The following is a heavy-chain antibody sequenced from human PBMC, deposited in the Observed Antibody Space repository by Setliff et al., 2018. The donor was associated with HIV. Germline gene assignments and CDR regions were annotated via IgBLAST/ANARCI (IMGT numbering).Heavy chain of an antibody. CDR1: GGSIRSIDYF. J-gene: IGHJ4*02. V-gene: IGHV4-39*01. CDR3: ASPSSSGWYPLLY. D-gene: IGHD6-19*01. CDR2: IYYGGTT. Sequence: SETLSLTCTVSGGSIRSIDYFWGWIRQPPGKGLEWLGNIGNIYYGGTTYYNPSLKGRITISVFTSSQQLSLTLTSVTPADTAVYYCASPSSSGWYPLLYWGQGTLVTVSS.